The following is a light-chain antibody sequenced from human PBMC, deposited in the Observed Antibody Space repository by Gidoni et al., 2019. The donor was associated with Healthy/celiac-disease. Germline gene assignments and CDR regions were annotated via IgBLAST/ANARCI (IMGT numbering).Light chain of an antibody. CDR1: SSDVGGYNY. Sequence: SALTQPASVSGSPGQSITISCTGNSSDVGGYNYVSWYQPHPGKAPKLMIDEVSNRPSGVSNLFSGSKSGNTAPLTISGLHAEDDADYYCSSYTSSSTLVFGGETKLTVL. J-gene: IGLJ2*01. CDR2: EVS. CDR3: SSYTSSSTLV. V-gene: IGLV2-14*01.